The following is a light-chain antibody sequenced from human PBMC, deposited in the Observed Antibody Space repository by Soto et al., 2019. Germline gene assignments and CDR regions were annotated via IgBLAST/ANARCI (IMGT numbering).Light chain of an antibody. CDR2: KAS. J-gene: IGKJ1*01. CDR1: QSISSW. CDR3: QQYNSYSPT. Sequence: DIQMTQSPSTLSASVGDRVTMTCRAGQSISSWLAWYQQKPGKAPKLQIYKASSLESGVPSRFSGSGSGTEFTLTISSLQPDDFATYYCQQYNSYSPTFGQGTKVEI. V-gene: IGKV1-5*03.